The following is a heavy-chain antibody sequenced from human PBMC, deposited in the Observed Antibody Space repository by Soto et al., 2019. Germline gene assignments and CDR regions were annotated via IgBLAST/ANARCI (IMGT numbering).Heavy chain of an antibody. CDR1: GFTFGDYA. J-gene: IGHJ6*03. Sequence: GGSLRLSCTASGFTFGDYAMSWFRQAPGKGLEWVGFIRSKAYGGTTEYAASVKGRFTISRDDSKSIAYLQMNSLKTEDTAVYYCTRDSRDIVVVVAATLSYYYYYYMDVWGKGTTVTVSS. CDR3: TRDSRDIVVVVAATLSYYYYYYMDV. CDR2: IRSKAYGGTT. V-gene: IGHV3-49*03. D-gene: IGHD2-15*01.